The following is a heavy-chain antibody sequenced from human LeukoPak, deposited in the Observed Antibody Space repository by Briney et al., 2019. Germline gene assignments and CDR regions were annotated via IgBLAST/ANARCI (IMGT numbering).Heavy chain of an antibody. Sequence: SVKVSCKASGGTFSSYAISWVRQAPGQGLEWMGRIIPILGIPNYAQKFQGRVTITADKSTSTAYVELRSLRSEDTAVYYCAFVDFDYWGQGTLVTVSS. J-gene: IGHJ4*02. V-gene: IGHV1-69*04. CDR2: IIPILGIP. D-gene: IGHD3-3*01. CDR3: AFVDFDY. CDR1: GGTFSSYA.